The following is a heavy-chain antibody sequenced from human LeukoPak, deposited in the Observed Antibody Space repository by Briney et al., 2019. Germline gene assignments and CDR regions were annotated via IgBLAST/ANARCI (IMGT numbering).Heavy chain of an antibody. Sequence: PSETLSLTCAVYGGSFSGYYWSWIRQPPGKGLEWVGEINHSGSTNYNPSLESRVTILVDTSKNQFSLQLSSVTAADTAVYYCASGGSYYYDSSGYYLHYWGQGTLVTVSS. D-gene: IGHD3-22*01. CDR1: GGSFSGYY. V-gene: IGHV4-34*01. CDR2: INHSGST. J-gene: IGHJ4*02. CDR3: ASGGSYYYDSSGYYLHY.